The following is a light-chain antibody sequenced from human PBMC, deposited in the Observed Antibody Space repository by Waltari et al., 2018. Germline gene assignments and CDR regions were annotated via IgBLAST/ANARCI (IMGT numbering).Light chain of an antibody. CDR2: KDG. J-gene: IGLJ2*01. Sequence: WVQPKTGRAHVLVIYKDGEGPTGIPERFSGSSSGTTVTLTISGAQVEDEGDYYCYSAAENYLGVVGVVTKLTVL. V-gene: IGLV3-27*01. CDR3: YSAAENYLGV.